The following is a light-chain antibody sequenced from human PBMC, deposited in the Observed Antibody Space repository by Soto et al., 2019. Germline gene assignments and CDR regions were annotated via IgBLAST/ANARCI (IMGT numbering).Light chain of an antibody. V-gene: IGLV7-46*01. Sequence: QAVVTQGPSLTVSPGGTVTLTCGSSTGAVTSGHYPYWFQQKPGQAPRTLIYDTTNKHSWTPARFSGSLLGGKAALTLSGAQPEDEADYYCLLFYTDIRVFGGGTKLTVL. J-gene: IGLJ2*01. CDR3: LLFYTDIRV. CDR2: DTT. CDR1: TGAVTSGHY.